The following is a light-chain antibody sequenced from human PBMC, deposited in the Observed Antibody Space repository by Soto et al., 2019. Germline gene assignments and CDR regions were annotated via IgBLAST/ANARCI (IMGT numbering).Light chain of an antibody. CDR1: QSVSTN. J-gene: IGKJ5*01. CDR3: QQYDNWPPLT. CDR2: GAS. Sequence: EVMLTQSPASLSVSPGERATLSCRASQSVSTNLAWYQQQPGQPPRLLIYGASTRGTGVPARFSGSGSGTDFTLTISSLQSEDFAVYYCQQYDNWPPLTFGQGTRLEI. V-gene: IGKV3-15*01.